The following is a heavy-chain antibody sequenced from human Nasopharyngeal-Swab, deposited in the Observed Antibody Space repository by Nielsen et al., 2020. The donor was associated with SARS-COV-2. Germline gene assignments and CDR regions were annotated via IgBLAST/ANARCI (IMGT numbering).Heavy chain of an antibody. Sequence: GESLKISCAASGFTFSSYDMHWVRQATGKGLEWVSAIGTAGDTYYPGSVKGRFTISRENAKNSLYLQMNSLRAGDTAVYYCARERTDCSGGSCYSYGMDAWGQGTTVTVSS. J-gene: IGHJ6*02. CDR3: ARERTDCSGGSCYSYGMDA. CDR2: IGTAGDT. D-gene: IGHD2-15*01. V-gene: IGHV3-13*01. CDR1: GFTFSSYD.